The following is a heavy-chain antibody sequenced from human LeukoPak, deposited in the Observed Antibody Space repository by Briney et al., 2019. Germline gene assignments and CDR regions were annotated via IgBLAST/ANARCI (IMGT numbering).Heavy chain of an antibody. J-gene: IGHJ4*02. CDR3: ARDGIVGSPLFKFDY. V-gene: IGHV3-66*02. CDR2: IYSGGST. CDR1: GFTASSNY. Sequence: GGSLRLSCAASGFTASSNYMSWVRQAPGKGLEWVSVIYSGGSTYYADSVKGRFTISRDHSKNTLYLQMNSQRAEDTAVYYCARDGIVGSPLFKFDYWGQGTLVTVSS. D-gene: IGHD1-26*01.